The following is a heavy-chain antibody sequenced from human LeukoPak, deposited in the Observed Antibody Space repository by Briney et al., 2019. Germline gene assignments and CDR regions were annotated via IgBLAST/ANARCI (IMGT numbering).Heavy chain of an antibody. CDR3: ARMFGGYCSGGSCYKAFDI. V-gene: IGHV4-59*01. J-gene: IGHJ3*02. Sequence: SETLSLTCTVSGGSISSYYRSWIRQPPGKGLEWIGYIYFSGSTNSNPSLKSRVTISVDTSKNQFSLKLSSVTAADTAVYYCARMFGGYCSGGSCYKAFDIWGQGTMVTVSS. CDR1: GGSISSYY. CDR2: IYFSGST. D-gene: IGHD2-15*01.